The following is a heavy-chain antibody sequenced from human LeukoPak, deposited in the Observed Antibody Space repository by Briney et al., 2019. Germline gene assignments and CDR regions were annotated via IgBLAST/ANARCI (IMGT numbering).Heavy chain of an antibody. J-gene: IGHJ6*02. CDR3: ASSPESSHGMDV. V-gene: IGHV3-53*01. CDR2: IYSGGST. Sequence: PGGSLRLSCAASDFTVGSNYMSWVRQAPGKGLEWVSVIYSGGSTHYADSVKGRFTISRDNSKNTLYLQMNSLRVEDTVVYYCASSPESSHGMDVWGQGTTVTVSS. CDR1: DFTVGSNY. D-gene: IGHD6-6*01.